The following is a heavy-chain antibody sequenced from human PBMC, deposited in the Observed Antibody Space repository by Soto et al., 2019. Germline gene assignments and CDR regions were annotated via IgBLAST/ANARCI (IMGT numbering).Heavy chain of an antibody. D-gene: IGHD5-12*01. CDR1: GITYTTYA. V-gene: IGHV1-3*04. Sequence: QVQLVQSGAEVKKPGASVKVACKASGITYTTYAIHWVRQAPGQGLGWMGWFNTGNGNTRSSQRLQGRVTLTTDTSASTAYMDVSSLTSEDTAVYYCASAVSCYVSWGQGNRIGVSS. CDR3: ASAVSCYVS. CDR2: FNTGNGNT. J-gene: IGHJ5*02.